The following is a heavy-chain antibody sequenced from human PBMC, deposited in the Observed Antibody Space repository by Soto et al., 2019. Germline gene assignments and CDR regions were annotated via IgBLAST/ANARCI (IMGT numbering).Heavy chain of an antibody. CDR1: GFTFSSYA. D-gene: IGHD2-15*01. CDR3: AKDLAPRSWLPYYFDY. Sequence: HPGGSLRLSCAASGFTFSSYAMSWVRQAPGKGLEWVSAISGSGGSTYYADSVKGRFTISRDNSKNTLYLQMNSLRAEDTAVYYCAKDLAPRSWLPYYFDYWGQGTLVTVSS. J-gene: IGHJ4*02. V-gene: IGHV3-23*01. CDR2: ISGSGGST.